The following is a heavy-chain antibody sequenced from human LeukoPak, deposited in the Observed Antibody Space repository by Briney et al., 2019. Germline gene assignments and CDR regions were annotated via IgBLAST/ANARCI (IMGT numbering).Heavy chain of an antibody. CDR2: TYYRSKWYN. CDR1: GDSVSSNSAA. D-gene: IGHD5-18*01. V-gene: IGHV6-1*01. Sequence: SQTLSLTCAISGDSVSSNSAAWNWIRRSPSRGLEWLGRTYYRSKWYNDYAVSVKSRITINPDTSKNQFSLQLNSVTAADTAVYYCARLQLWQSFFDYWGQGTLVTVSS. CDR3: ARLQLWQSFFDY. J-gene: IGHJ4*02.